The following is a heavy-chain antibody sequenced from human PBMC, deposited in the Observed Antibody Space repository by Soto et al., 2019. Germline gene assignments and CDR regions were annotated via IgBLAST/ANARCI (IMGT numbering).Heavy chain of an antibody. J-gene: IGHJ4*02. CDR1: GFTFSSYG. Sequence: GGSLRLSCAASGFTFSSYGMHWVRQAPGKGLEWVAVISYDGSNKYYADSVKGRFTISRDNSKNTLYLQMNSLRAEDTAVYYCAKDQEEGGTHGGWNDYWGQGTLVTVSS. CDR2: ISYDGSNK. D-gene: IGHD1-1*01. CDR3: AKDQEEGGTHGGWNDY. V-gene: IGHV3-30*18.